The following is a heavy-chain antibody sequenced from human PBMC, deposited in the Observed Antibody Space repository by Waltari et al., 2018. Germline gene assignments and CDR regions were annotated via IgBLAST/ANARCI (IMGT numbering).Heavy chain of an antibody. Sequence: QVQLVESGGGVVQPGRSLRLSCAASGFTFSSYGMHWVRQAPGKGLEWVAVISYDGSNKYYADSVKGRFTISRDNSKNTLYLQMNSLRAEDTAVYYCAKDRRWRAAAGSWTGFDYWGQGTLVTVSS. CDR1: GFTFSSYG. J-gene: IGHJ4*02. D-gene: IGHD6-13*01. V-gene: IGHV3-30*18. CDR3: AKDRRWRAAAGSWTGFDY. CDR2: ISYDGSNK.